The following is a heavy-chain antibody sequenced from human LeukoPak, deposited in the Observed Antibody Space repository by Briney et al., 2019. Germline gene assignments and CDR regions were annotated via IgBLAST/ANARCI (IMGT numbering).Heavy chain of an antibody. J-gene: IGHJ4*02. CDR3: ARAELTDTAMATEYYFDY. CDR2: INHSGST. Sequence: PSETLSLTCAVYGGSFSGYYWSWIRQPPGKGLEWIGEINHSGSTNYNPSLKSRVTISVDTSKNQFSLKLSSVTAADTAVYYCARAELTDTAMATEYYFDYWGQGTLVTVSS. CDR1: GGSFSGYY. D-gene: IGHD5-18*01. V-gene: IGHV4-34*01.